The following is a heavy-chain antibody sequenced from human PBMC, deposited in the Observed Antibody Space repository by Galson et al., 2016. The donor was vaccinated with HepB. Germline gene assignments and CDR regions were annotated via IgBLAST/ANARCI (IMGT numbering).Heavy chain of an antibody. CDR2: IYISGST. CDR1: GVSISSYY. V-gene: IGHV4-4*07. D-gene: IGHD5-12*01. Sequence: ETLSLTCSVSGVSISSYYWNWIRQTVGKGLEWIGRIYISGSTNYNPSLKSRVTMSLDTSKNQFSLNLESVTAADTAVYYCARAGGFDYHFENWGQGILVTVSS. J-gene: IGHJ4*02. CDR3: ARAGGFDYHFEN.